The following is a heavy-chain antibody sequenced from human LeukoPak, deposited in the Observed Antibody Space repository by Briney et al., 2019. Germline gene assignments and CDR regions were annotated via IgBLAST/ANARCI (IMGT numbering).Heavy chain of an antibody. CDR1: GFTFSSYS. CDR3: ARGGPYYGSGSYYSPGY. J-gene: IGHJ4*02. D-gene: IGHD3-10*01. Sequence: KPGGSLRLSCAASGFTFSSYSMNWVRQAPGKGLELVSSISSSSSYIYYADSVKGRFTISRDNAKNSLYLQMNSLRAEDTAVYYCARGGPYYGSGSYYSPGYWGQGTLVTVSS. CDR2: ISSSSSYI. V-gene: IGHV3-21*01.